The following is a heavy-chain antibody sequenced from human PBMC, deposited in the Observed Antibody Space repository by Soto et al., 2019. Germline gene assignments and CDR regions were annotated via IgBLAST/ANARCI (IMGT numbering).Heavy chain of an antibody. CDR2: ISYDGSYE. D-gene: IGHD2-8*01. CDR1: GFSFSNYG. V-gene: IGHV3-30*03. CDR3: ARGDKPRNGSNL. Sequence: VRLVESGGGVVQPGRSLRLSCEASGFSFSNYGMHWVRQAPGKGLEWVAVISYDGSYEFYADSVKGRFTISRDNSKNTLFLQMNSLRVEDTAVFYCARGDKPRNGSNLWGLGTLVTVSS. J-gene: IGHJ4*02.